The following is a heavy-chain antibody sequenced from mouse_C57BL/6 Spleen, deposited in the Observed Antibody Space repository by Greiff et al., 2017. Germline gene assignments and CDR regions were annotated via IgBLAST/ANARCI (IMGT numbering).Heavy chain of an antibody. CDR1: GYTFTSYW. D-gene: IGHD1-1*01. CDR2: INPSNGGT. Sequence: QVQLQQSGTELVKPGASVKLSCKASGYTFTSYWMHWVKQRPGQGLEWIGNINPSNGGTNYNEKFKSKATLTVDKSSSTAYMQLSSLTSEDSAVYYCARGGITTVGFAYWGQGTLVTVSA. V-gene: IGHV1-53*01. CDR3: ARGGITTVGFAY. J-gene: IGHJ3*01.